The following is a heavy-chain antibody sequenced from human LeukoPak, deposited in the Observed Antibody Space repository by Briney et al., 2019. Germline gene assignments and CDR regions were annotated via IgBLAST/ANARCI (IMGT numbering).Heavy chain of an antibody. V-gene: IGHV1-2*02. CDR3: ARVLGVGDYDF. D-gene: IGHD4-17*01. CDR2: INPNSGGT. J-gene: IGHJ4*02. CDR1: GYTFTGYY. Sequence: ASVRVSCKASGYTFTGYYMHWVRQAPGQGLEWMGWINPNSGGTNYAQKFQGRVTMTRGTSISTAYMELSRLRSDDTAVYYCARVLGVGDYDFWGQGTLVTVSS.